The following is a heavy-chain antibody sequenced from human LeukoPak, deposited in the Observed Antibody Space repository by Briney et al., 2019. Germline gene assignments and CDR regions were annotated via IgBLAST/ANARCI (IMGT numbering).Heavy chain of an antibody. D-gene: IGHD3-16*01. Sequence: ASVKVSCKDSGYTFTSYGISWVRHAPGQGLEWMGWISAYNGNTNYAQKLQGRVTMTTDTSTSTAYMELRSMRSDDTAVYYCARGGSRTYYDYIWGSSGAHDIWGQGTMVTVSS. CDR1: GYTFTSYG. CDR2: ISAYNGNT. J-gene: IGHJ3*02. CDR3: ARGGSRTYYDYIWGSSGAHDI. V-gene: IGHV1-18*01.